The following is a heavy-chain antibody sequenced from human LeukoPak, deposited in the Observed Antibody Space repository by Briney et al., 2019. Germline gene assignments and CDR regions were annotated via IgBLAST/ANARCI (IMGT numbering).Heavy chain of an antibody. CDR2: VKSKTDGGTI. Sequence: GGSLRLSCAASGCTFSNAWMTWVRQTPGKGLEWVARVKSKTDGGTIDYAAPVKGRFTISRDDSENTLYLQMNSLSTEDTALYYCTTYSRGASDYWGQGTLVTVSS. CDR1: GCTFSNAW. V-gene: IGHV3-15*01. CDR3: TTYSRGASDY. J-gene: IGHJ4*02. D-gene: IGHD1-26*01.